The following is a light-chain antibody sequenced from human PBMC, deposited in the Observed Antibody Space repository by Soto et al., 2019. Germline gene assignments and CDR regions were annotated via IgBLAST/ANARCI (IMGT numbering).Light chain of an antibody. J-gene: IGKJ2*02. CDR3: QQYGGSPGCT. V-gene: IGKV3-20*01. CDR2: GAS. CDR1: QSVSSSY. Sequence: EIVLTQSPGTLSLSPGERATLSCRASQSVSSSYLAWYQQKPGQAPRLLIYGASSRATGIPDRFSGSESGTDFTLTISRLEPEDFAVYYCQQYGGSPGCTFGQGTKLEIK.